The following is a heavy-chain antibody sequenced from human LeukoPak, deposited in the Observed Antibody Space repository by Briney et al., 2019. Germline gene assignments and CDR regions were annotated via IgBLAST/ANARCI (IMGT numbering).Heavy chain of an antibody. V-gene: IGHV1-69*06. CDR2: IIPIFGTA. J-gene: IGHJ1*01. Sequence: ASVKLSCTASGGTFSSYAISWGRQAPGHGLEWMGGIIPIFGTANYAQKFPGRVTITADKSKSTAQMEMSSLRSEDTAVYYCASNGDYVPTEYFRHWGEGTLVTVSS. CDR3: ASNGDYVPTEYFRH. CDR1: GGTFSSYA. D-gene: IGHD4-17*01.